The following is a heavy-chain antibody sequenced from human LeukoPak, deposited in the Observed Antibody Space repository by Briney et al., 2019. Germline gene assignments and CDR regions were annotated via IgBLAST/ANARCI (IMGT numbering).Heavy chain of an antibody. Sequence: ASVKVSCKASGGTFSSYAISWVRQAPGQGLEWMGWINPKNGGTNYAQKFQGRVTMTRDTSISTAYMELSRLRSGDTAVYYCARGEGMGPYYDSSGYYLDVWGQGTTVTVSS. CDR3: ARGEGMGPYYDSSGYYLDV. D-gene: IGHD3-22*01. J-gene: IGHJ6*02. CDR1: GGTFSSYA. V-gene: IGHV1-2*02. CDR2: INPKNGGT.